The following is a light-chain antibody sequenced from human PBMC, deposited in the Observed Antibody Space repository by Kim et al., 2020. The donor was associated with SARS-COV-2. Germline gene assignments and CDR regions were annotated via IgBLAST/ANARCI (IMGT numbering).Light chain of an antibody. CDR2: AAS. J-gene: IGKJ1*01. Sequence: IQLTQSPSSLSASVGDRVTITCRASQGISTYLAWYQQKPGKAPKLLIYAASTLQSGVPSRFSGSGSGTDFTLTISNLQPEDFATYYCQQLNNYPRTFGQGTKVEIK. CDR3: QQLNNYPRT. V-gene: IGKV1-9*01. CDR1: QGISTY.